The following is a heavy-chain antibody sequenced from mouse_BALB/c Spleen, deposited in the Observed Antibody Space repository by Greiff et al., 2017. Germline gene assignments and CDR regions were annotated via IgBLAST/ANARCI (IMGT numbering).Heavy chain of an antibody. V-gene: IGHV1-54*01. J-gene: IGHJ3*01. CDR3: ARSTMITRVAY. Sequence: QVQLQQSGAELVRPGTSVKVSCKASGYAFTNYLIEWVKQRPGQGLEWIGVINPGSGGTNYNEKFKGKATLTADKSSSTAYMQLSSLTSDDSAVYFCARSTMITRVAYWGQGTLVTVSA. CDR1: GYAFTNYL. CDR2: INPGSGGT. D-gene: IGHD2-4*01.